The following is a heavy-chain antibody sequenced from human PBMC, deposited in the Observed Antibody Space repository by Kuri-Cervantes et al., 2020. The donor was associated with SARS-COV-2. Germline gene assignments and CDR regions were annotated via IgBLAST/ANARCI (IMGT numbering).Heavy chain of an antibody. CDR3: ARGGGDIVATSRYDYYYYGMDV. J-gene: IGHJ6*02. D-gene: IGHD5-12*01. CDR2: MYHSGST. Sequence: SQTLPLTCAVSGGSISSGDYSWSWIRQPPGKGLELIGYMYHSGSTYYSPSLKSRAAISVDRSRNQFSLKLTSVTAADTAVYYCARGGGDIVATSRYDYYYYGMDVWGQGTTVTVSS. CDR1: GGSISSGDYS. V-gene: IGHV4-30-2*01.